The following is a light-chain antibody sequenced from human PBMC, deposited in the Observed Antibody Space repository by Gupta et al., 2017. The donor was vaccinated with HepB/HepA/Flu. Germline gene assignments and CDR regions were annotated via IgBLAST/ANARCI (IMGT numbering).Light chain of an antibody. CDR2: VAS. J-gene: IGKJ4*01. Sequence: DIQMTQSPSSLSASVGDRITVTCRASQSIDNYLNWYQQKPGTAPKLLIYVASTLQSGVPSRFSGSGFGTNFTLTISRLQPEDFATYYCLQTDTTPLTFGGGTXIEIK. V-gene: IGKV1-39*01. CDR3: LQTDTTPLT. CDR1: QSIDNY.